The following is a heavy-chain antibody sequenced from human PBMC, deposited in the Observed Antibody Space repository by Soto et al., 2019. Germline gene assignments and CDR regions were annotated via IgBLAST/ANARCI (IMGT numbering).Heavy chain of an antibody. D-gene: IGHD2-2*02. CDR3: ASVFPAAIGGGDGFDP. V-gene: IGHV4-59*01. Sequence: QVQLQESGPGLMKPSETLSLTCTVSGGSIISYYWSWIRQPPGKGLEWIGYIYYSGSTDDKPSLKSRVTISVDTSKNRFSVKLSSVPDADTAVHYCASVFPAAIGGGDGFDPWGQGTLVTVSS. J-gene: IGHJ5*02. CDR1: GGSIISYY. CDR2: IYYSGST.